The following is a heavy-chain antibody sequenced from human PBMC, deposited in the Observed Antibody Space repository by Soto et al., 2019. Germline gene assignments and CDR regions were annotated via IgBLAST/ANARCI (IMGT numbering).Heavy chain of an antibody. CDR3: ARKGRVTVTTDYYYSMDV. J-gene: IGHJ6*03. Sequence: SVKVSCKASGGTFSSYAISWVRQAPGQGLEWMGGIIPIFGTANYAQKFQGRVTITADESTSTAYMELSSLRSEDTAVYYCARKGRVTVTTDYYYSMDVWGNGTTVTFSS. CDR1: GGTFSSYA. V-gene: IGHV1-69*13. D-gene: IGHD4-4*01. CDR2: IIPIFGTA.